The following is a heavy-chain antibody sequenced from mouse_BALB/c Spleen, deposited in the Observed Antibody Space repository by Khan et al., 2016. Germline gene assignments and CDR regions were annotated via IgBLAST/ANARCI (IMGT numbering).Heavy chain of an antibody. D-gene: IGHD1-1*01. CDR2: IYPGDGDT. J-gene: IGHJ3*01. CDR1: GFAFSSYW. V-gene: IGHV1-80*01. Sequence: QVRLQQSGAELVRPGSSVKISCKASGFAFSSYWMNWVKQRPGQGLEWIGQIYPGDGDTNYNGKFKGKATLTADKSSSTAYMQLSSLTSEDSAVYFCASGTAFANWGQGTLVTVSA. CDR3: ASGTAFAN.